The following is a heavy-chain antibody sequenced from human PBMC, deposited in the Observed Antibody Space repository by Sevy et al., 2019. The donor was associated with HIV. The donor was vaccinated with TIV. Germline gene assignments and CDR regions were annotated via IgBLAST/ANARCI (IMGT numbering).Heavy chain of an antibody. CDR1: GFTFSSYE. D-gene: IGHD3-10*01. Sequence: GGSLRLSCAASGFTFSSYEMNWVRQAPGKGLEWVPYISSSGSTIYYADSVKGRFTISRDNAKNSLFLQMNSLRAEDTAGYYCARDRGAGSDYWGQGTLVTVSS. J-gene: IGHJ4*02. V-gene: IGHV3-48*03. CDR3: ARDRGAGSDY. CDR2: ISSSGSTI.